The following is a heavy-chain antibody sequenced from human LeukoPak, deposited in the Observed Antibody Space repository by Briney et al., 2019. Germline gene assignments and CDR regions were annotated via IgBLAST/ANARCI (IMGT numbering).Heavy chain of an antibody. V-gene: IGHV4-4*09. Sequence: SETLSLTCTVSGRSISSYYWRWIRQPPGEGREWIGYIYTSGSTNYNPSLKSRVTISVDTSKNQFSLKLSSVTAADTAVYYCARHSRGPPWWWFDPWGQGTLVTVSS. CDR1: GRSISSYY. CDR2: IYTSGST. D-gene: IGHD2-15*01. CDR3: ARHSRGPPWWWFDP. J-gene: IGHJ5*02.